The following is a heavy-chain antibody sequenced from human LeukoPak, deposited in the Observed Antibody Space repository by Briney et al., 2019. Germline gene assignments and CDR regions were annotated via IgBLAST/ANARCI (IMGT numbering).Heavy chain of an antibody. CDR1: GVSIKSGDYY. V-gene: IGHV4-30-4*08. CDR2: IYYSGST. CDR3: VRDASGGNYGSGGPDH. Sequence: PSETLSLTCTVSGVSIKSGDYYWGWIRQPPGKGLEWLGNIYYSGSTNYNPSLTSRVTMTVDTSRNQFSLKVKSMTDADTAVYYCVRDASGGNYGSGGPDHWGQGTLVIVSS. D-gene: IGHD3-10*01. J-gene: IGHJ5*02.